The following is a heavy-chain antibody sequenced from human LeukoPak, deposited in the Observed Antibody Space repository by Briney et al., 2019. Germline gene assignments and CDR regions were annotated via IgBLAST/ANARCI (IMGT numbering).Heavy chain of an antibody. D-gene: IGHD5-18*01. J-gene: IGHJ2*01. Sequence: GGSLRLSCAASGFTFSSYAMSWVRQAPGKGLEWVSAIGGSGSTTYYADSVKGRFTISRDNSKNTLYLQMNSLRAEDTAVYYCAKDTASSWWYFNLWGRGTLVTVSS. CDR1: GFTFSSYA. V-gene: IGHV3-23*01. CDR3: AKDTASSWWYFNL. CDR2: IGGSGSTT.